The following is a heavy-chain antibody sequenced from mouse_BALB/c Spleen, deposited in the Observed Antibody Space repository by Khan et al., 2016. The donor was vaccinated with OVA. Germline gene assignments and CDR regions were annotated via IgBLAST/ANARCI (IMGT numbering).Heavy chain of an antibody. J-gene: IGHJ2*01. Sequence: VQLQESGAELAKPGASVKISCKASGYTFTSYWMHWVKQRPGQGLEWIGYINPSTGYTEYNQKFKDKVTLTADKSSSTAYMQLNSLTSEDTAVYYCARLTAVVDYWGQGTTLTVSS. D-gene: IGHD1-1*01. CDR1: GYTFTSYW. CDR2: INPSTGYT. V-gene: IGHV1-7*01. CDR3: ARLTAVVDY.